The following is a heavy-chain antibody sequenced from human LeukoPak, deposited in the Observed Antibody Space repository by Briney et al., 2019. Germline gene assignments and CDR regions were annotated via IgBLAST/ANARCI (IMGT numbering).Heavy chain of an antibody. CDR1: GYTFTGNY. Sequence: ASVKVSCKASGYTFTGNYMHWVRQAPGQGLEWMGWINPNSGDTHYAQNFQGRVTMTRDTSISTAYMELSRLTSDDAAIYYCARGQGSSWFDYWGQGTLVSVSS. CDR2: INPNSGDT. V-gene: IGHV1-2*02. D-gene: IGHD6-13*01. J-gene: IGHJ5*01. CDR3: ARGQGSSWFDY.